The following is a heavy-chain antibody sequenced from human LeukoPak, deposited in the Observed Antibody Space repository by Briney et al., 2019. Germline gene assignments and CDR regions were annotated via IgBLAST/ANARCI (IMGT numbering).Heavy chain of an antibody. Sequence: PGGSLRLSCAGSGFTFSSYAMSWVRQAPGTGLEWVSSISRSDGTTYYADSVKGRFTISRDNSYNTVSLQMNSLRDEDTGVYFCAKGLRTGVGPYMGYHYYMDVWGKGATVTVSS. CDR1: GFTFSSYA. D-gene: IGHD3-16*01. V-gene: IGHV3-23*01. CDR2: ISRSDGTT. CDR3: AKGLRTGVGPYMGYHYYMDV. J-gene: IGHJ6*03.